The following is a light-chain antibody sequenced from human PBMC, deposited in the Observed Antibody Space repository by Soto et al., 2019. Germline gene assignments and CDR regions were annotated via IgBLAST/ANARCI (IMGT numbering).Light chain of an antibody. Sequence: EIVLTQSPGTLSLSPGERATLSCRASQSVSSSYLAWYQQKPGQAPRFLIYGASSRATGIPDRFSGSGSGTDFTLTISRLEPEDFAVYYCQQYGSSPPMTFG. J-gene: IGKJ1*01. CDR3: QQYGSSPPMT. CDR2: GAS. CDR1: QSVSSSY. V-gene: IGKV3-20*01.